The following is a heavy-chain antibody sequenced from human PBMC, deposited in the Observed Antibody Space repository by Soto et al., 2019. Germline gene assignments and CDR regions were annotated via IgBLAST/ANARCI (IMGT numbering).Heavy chain of an antibody. CDR1: GFTFSSYS. J-gene: IGHJ4*02. CDR2: IIPIFGTA. V-gene: IGHV1-69*13. Sequence: GASLKVSCNSSGFTFSSYSIICVRHTPGQGLELMGGIIPIFGTANYAQKFQGRVTITADESTSTAYMELSSLRSEDTAVYYCAIEYSSSPPYYPIGYWGQGTLVTVSS. CDR3: AIEYSSSPPYYPIGY. D-gene: IGHD6-6*01.